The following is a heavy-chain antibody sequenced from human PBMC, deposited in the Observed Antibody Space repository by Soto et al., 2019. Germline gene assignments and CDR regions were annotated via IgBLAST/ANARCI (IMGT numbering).Heavy chain of an antibody. CDR2: LYNAGST. D-gene: IGHD2-21*02. J-gene: IGHJ6*02. V-gene: IGHV4-59*01. Sequence: QVRLQESGPGLVKPSETLSLTCTVSGGSISRYYWSWIRQPPGKGLEWIGYLYNAGSTIYNPSLKSRGTISVVMSKNPFSLNLNYVTAAGTAVYYCARDLWGYCGTDCYPLDVWGQGTTVTVSS. CDR1: GGSISRYY. CDR3: ARDLWGYCGTDCYPLDV.